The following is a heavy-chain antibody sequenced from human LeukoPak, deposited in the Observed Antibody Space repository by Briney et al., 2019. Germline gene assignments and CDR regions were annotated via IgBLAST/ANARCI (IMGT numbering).Heavy chain of an antibody. CDR2: INHSGST. D-gene: IGHD3-10*01. V-gene: IGHV4-34*01. CDR1: GGSFSRYY. J-gene: IGHJ6*03. Sequence: TSSETLSLTCAVYGGSFSRYYWSWISQPPGKGLEWIGEINHSGSTNYNPSLKSRVTISVDTSKNQFSLKLSSVTAADTAVYYCARPRGYYYYYMDVWGKGTTVTISS. CDR3: ARPRGYYYYYMDV.